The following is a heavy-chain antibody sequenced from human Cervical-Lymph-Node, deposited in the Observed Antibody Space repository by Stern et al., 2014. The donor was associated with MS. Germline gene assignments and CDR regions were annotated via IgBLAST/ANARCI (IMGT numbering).Heavy chain of an antibody. CDR2: IIPIFGPA. Sequence: VQLEESGAEVKKPGSSVKVSCKASGGTFRSYAISRVRQAPGQGLAWNGGIIPIFGPAKHAKKFPGRVTIAADESTRTAYMELSSLRSEDPAVYYCANEEDYGVPDPHYYYYGMDVWGQGTTVTVSS. CDR1: GGTFRSYA. V-gene: IGHV1-69*01. D-gene: IGHD4-17*01. CDR3: ANEEDYGVPDPHYYYYGMDV. J-gene: IGHJ6*02.